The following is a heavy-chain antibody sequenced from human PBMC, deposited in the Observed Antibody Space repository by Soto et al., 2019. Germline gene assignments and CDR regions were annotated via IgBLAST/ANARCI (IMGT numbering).Heavy chain of an antibody. V-gene: IGHV1-2*04. CDR3: ARPSSWDSGYDC. CDR2: INPNSGGT. Sequence: ASVKVSCKSSGYTFTGYYMHWVRQAPGQGLEWMGWINPNSGGTNYAQKFQGWVTMTRDTSISTAYMELSRLRSDDTAVYYCARPSSWDSGYDCWGQGTLVTVSS. D-gene: IGHD5-12*01. J-gene: IGHJ4*02. CDR1: GYTFTGYY.